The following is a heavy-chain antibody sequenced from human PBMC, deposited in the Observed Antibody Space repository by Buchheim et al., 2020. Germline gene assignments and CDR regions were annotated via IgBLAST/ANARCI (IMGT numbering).Heavy chain of an antibody. CDR3: ARATIPDYYDSSGYYYVWFDP. J-gene: IGHJ5*02. Sequence: QVQLQESGPGLVKPSQTLSLTCTVSGGSISSGGYYWSWIRQHPGKGLEWIGYIYYSGSTYYNPSLKSRVTISVDPSKNQFSLKLSSVTAADTAVYYCARATIPDYYDSSGYYYVWFDPWGQGTL. CDR1: GGSISSGGYY. CDR2: IYYSGST. V-gene: IGHV4-31*03. D-gene: IGHD3-22*01.